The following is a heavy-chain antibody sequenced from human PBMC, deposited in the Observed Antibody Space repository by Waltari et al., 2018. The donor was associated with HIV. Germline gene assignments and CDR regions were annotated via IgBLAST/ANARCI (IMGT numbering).Heavy chain of an antibody. Sequence: EVQLVESGGGLVQPGGSLRLSCAASGFTFRRYSMNWVRQAPGKGLAWVSYISSSSSTIYYADSVKGRFTISRDNAKNSLYLQMNSLRAEDTAVYDCATLGLGEQQLPLSYYYYGMDVWGQGTTVTVSS. J-gene: IGHJ6*02. CDR2: ISSSSSTI. D-gene: IGHD6-13*01. CDR3: ATLGLGEQQLPLSYYYYGMDV. CDR1: GFTFRRYS. V-gene: IGHV3-48*04.